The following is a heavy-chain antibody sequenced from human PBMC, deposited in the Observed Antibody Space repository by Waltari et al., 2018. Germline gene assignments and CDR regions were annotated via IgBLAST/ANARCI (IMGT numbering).Heavy chain of an antibody. D-gene: IGHD1-1*01. CDR2: IKQDGCLK. J-gene: IGHJ3*02. V-gene: IGHV3-7*01. Sequence: EVQLVESGGGLVQPGGSLRLSGAASVFIFSNSWLAWVRHTPGRRLEWLANIKQDGCLKYYLDSVKGRFTISRDNAKISLYLQMNSLRVEDTAMYYCVRDPERSAFDIWGHGTMVTVSS. CDR3: VRDPERSAFDI. CDR1: VFIFSNSW.